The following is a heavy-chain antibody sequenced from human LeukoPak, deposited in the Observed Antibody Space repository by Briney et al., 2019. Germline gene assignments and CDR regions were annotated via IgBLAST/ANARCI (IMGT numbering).Heavy chain of an antibody. CDR3: ATYYYDSSGYYGGFDY. V-gene: IGHV1-2*02. CDR1: GYTFTGYY. Sequence: ASVKVSCKASGYTFTGYYMHWVRQAPGQGLEWMGWINPDSGGTNYAQKFQGRVTMTRDTSISTAYMELSSLRSEDTAVYYCATYYYDSSGYYGGFDYWGQGTLVTVSS. CDR2: INPDSGGT. J-gene: IGHJ4*02. D-gene: IGHD3-22*01.